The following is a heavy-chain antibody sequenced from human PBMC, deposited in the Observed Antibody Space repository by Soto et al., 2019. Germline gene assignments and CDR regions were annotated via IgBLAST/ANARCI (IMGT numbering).Heavy chain of an antibody. CDR1: GGSFSTFT. J-gene: IGHJ6*02. CDR2: IIPMFGVT. CDR3: ARDYCTSTNCYWFFGIDV. D-gene: IGHD2-2*01. Sequence: SVKVSCKASGGSFSTFTINWVRQAPGQGLEWMGGIIPMFGVTNYAQTFQGRVTITADESTGTAYMQVSSLRSEDTAVYYCARDYCTSTNCYWFFGIDVWDQGTSVTVSS. V-gene: IGHV1-69*13.